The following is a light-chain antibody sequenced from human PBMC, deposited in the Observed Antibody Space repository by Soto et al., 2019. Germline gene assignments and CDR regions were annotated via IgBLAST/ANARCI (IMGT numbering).Light chain of an antibody. Sequence: EIVMPQSPATLSVSPGERATLSCRASQSISSNLAWYQQKPGQAPRLLIYGASTRATGIPARFTGSGSGTEFTLTISSLQSEDFAVYYCQQYGSSPWTFGQGTKVDIK. CDR3: QQYGSSPWT. CDR2: GAS. CDR1: QSISSN. V-gene: IGKV3-15*01. J-gene: IGKJ1*01.